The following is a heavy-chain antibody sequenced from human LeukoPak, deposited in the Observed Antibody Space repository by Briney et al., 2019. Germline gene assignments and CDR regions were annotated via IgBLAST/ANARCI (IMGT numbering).Heavy chain of an antibody. D-gene: IGHD2-8*02. CDR2: IKHDGLEK. V-gene: IGHV3-7*01. CDR1: RFTFSRYW. CDR3: ARDDSTGSHYFDL. J-gene: IGHJ2*01. Sequence: HPGGSLRLSCAASRFTFSRYWMSWVRQAPGKGLEWVANIKHDGLEKYSVDSVKGRFTISRDNAKNSLYLQMNSLRAEDTAVYYCARDDSTGSHYFDLWGRGTLVTVSS.